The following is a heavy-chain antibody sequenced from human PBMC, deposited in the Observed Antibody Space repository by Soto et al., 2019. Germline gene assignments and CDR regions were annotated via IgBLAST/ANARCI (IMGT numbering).Heavy chain of an antibody. D-gene: IGHD1-1*01. J-gene: IGHJ4*02. CDR1: GITFSNTW. Sequence: PGGSLRLSCAASGITFSNTWMSWVRQAPGKGLEWVGRIKSKTNGGTADYAAPVKGRFTISRDDSKNTLYLQMNSLKTEDTGVYYCAKDERPTNDYWGQGTLVTVSS. CDR3: AKDERPTNDY. CDR2: IKSKTNGGTA. V-gene: IGHV3-15*01.